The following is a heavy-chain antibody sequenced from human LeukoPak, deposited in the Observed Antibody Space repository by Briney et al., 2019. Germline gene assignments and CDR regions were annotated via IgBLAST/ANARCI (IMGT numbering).Heavy chain of an antibody. CDR3: VRDQHCGSSSCYNGDFDF. D-gene: IGHD2-2*02. Sequence: GGSLRLSCAASGFPFSTSSMNWVRQAPGKGLEWVSSISSAGSYLYYADSVRGRFINSRDNAKNSLFLQMHRLRAEDTAVYYCVRDQHCGSSSCYNGDFDFWGPGTLVTVSS. V-gene: IGHV3-21*01. J-gene: IGHJ4*02. CDR2: ISSAGSYL. CDR1: GFPFSTSS.